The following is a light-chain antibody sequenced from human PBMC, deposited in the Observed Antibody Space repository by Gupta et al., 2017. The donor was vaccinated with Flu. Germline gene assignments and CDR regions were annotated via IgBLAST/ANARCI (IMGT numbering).Light chain of an antibody. CDR3: QQYDNLLEYS. CDR2: DAS. J-gene: IGKJ2*03. V-gene: IGKV1-33*01. Sequence: IQLTQSPSSLSASVGDRVTITCPASQDISNYLNWEQQKPGKAPKLRLYDASNLETEVPSMFSGSGSGTDFTVTISSLQPEDIATDYCQQYDNLLEYSFGQWTKLEIK. CDR1: QDISNY.